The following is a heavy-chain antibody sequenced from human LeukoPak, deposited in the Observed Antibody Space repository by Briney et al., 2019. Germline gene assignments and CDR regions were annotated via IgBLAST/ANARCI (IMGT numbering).Heavy chain of an antibody. Sequence: PSETLSLTCTVSGYSISSGYFWGWIRQPPGKGLEWIGTIYHSGSTYYNPSLKSRVTISVDTSKNQFSLKLSSVTAADTAVYYCARDCRVGAWELLRLNWFDPWGQGTLVTVSS. V-gene: IGHV4-38-2*02. CDR1: GYSISSGYF. D-gene: IGHD1-26*01. J-gene: IGHJ5*02. CDR3: ARDCRVGAWELLRLNWFDP. CDR2: IYHSGST.